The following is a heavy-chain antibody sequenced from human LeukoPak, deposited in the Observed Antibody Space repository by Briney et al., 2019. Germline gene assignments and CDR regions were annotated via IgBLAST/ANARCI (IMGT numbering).Heavy chain of an antibody. Sequence: GGSLRLSCAGSGFTFSTYAMGWVRQAPGEGLGWVSSISGNGVTTYYADSVKGRFTISRDNSKNTLYLQMNSLRAEDTALYYCAKALYGGNTVWGQGTLVTVSS. V-gene: IGHV3-23*01. D-gene: IGHD4-23*01. CDR1: GFTFSTYA. CDR3: AKALYGGNTV. J-gene: IGHJ4*02. CDR2: ISGNGVTT.